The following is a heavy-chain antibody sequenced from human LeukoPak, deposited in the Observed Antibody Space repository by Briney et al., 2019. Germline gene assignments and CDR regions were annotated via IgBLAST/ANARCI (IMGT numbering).Heavy chain of an antibody. V-gene: IGHV3-21*01. Sequence: PGGSLRLSCAAPGFTFSSYSMNWVRQAPGKGLEWVSSISSSSSYIYYADSVKGRFTISRDNAKNSLYLQMNTLRAEDTAVYYCARDRHKYNYDSGGYPPYWGQGTLVTVSS. CDR3: ARDRHKYNYDSGGYPPY. CDR2: ISSSSSYI. CDR1: GFTFSSYS. D-gene: IGHD3-22*01. J-gene: IGHJ4*02.